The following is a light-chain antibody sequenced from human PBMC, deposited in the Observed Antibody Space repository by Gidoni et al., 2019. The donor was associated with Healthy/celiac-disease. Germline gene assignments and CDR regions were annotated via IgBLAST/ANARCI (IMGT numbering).Light chain of an antibody. J-gene: IGLJ3*02. CDR1: SLRSYY. Sequence: SSELTQDPAVSVALGQTVRITCQGDSLRSYYASWYQQKPGQAPVIVIYGKHHRPSGIPDRFSGSSSGNTASLTITGAQAEDEADYYCNSRDSSGKVFGGGTKLTVL. V-gene: IGLV3-19*01. CDR3: NSRDSSGKV. CDR2: GKH.